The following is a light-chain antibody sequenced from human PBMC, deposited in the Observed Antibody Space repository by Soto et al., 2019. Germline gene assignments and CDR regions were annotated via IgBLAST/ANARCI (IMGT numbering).Light chain of an antibody. J-gene: IGKJ1*01. V-gene: IGKV3-15*01. CDR1: QSVSSN. CDR2: GAS. Sequence: EIVMTQSPATLSVSPGERATLSCRASQSVSSNLAWYQQKPGQAPRLLIYGASTRATGIPARFSGSGSGTEFTLTISSLQSEDVAVYYCQQYNNWPFSSWTFGQGTKVEIK. CDR3: QQYNNWPFSSWT.